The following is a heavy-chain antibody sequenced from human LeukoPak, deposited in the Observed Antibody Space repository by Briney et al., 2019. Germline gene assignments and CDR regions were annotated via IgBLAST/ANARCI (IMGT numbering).Heavy chain of an antibody. CDR2: IYYDGSHK. CDR3: ARSYYYDSSGSYYFDY. J-gene: IGHJ4*02. Sequence: PGRSLRLSCAASGFTFSSYGMHWVRQAPGKGLEWVAVIYYDGSHKYYADSVKGRFTISRDNSKNTLYLQLNSLRAEDTAVYYCARSYYYDSSGSYYFDYWGQGTLVTVSS. CDR1: GFTFSSYG. D-gene: IGHD3-22*01. V-gene: IGHV3-33*01.